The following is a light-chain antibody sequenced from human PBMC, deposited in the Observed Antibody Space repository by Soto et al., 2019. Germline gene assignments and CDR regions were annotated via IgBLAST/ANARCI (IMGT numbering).Light chain of an antibody. CDR1: QGIRND. J-gene: IGKJ1*01. CDR2: AAS. V-gene: IGKV1-6*01. Sequence: AIQMTQSPSSLSASVGDRVTITCRASQGIRNDLGWYQQKPGKAPNLLIYAASTLQSGVSSRFSGSGSGTDLTLTISSLQPEDFATYCCLQDYDYPRTFGQGTKVEIK. CDR3: LQDYDYPRT.